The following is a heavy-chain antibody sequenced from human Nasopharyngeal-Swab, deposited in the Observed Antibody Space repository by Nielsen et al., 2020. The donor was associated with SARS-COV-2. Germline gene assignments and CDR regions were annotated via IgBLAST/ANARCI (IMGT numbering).Heavy chain of an antibody. CDR3: ASGPYCSGGSCYDY. CDR2: ISYDGSNK. CDR1: GFTFSSYA. J-gene: IGHJ4*02. V-gene: IGHV3-30*04. D-gene: IGHD2-15*01. Sequence: GGSLRLSCAASGFTFSSYAMHWVRQAPGKGLEWVAVISYDGSNKYYADSVKGRFTISRDNSKNTLYLQMNSLRAEDTAVYYCASGPYCSGGSCYDYWGQGTLVTVSS.